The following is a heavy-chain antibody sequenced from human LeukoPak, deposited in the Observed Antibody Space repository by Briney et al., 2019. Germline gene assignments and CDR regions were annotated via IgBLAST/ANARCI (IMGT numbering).Heavy chain of an antibody. CDR2: IIPIFGTA. J-gene: IGHJ4*02. CDR3: ARDQYYDSSGFFAG. D-gene: IGHD3-22*01. V-gene: IGHV1-69*13. Sequence: SVKVSCKASGGTFISYAISWVRQAPGQGLEWMGGIIPIFGTANYAQKFQGRVTITADESTSTAYMELSSLRSEDTAVYYCARDQYYDSSGFFAGWGQGTLVTVSS. CDR1: GGTFISYA.